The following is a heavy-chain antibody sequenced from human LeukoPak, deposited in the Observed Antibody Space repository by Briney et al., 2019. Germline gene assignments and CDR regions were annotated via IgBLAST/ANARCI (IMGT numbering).Heavy chain of an antibody. CDR1: GFTFSDYY. V-gene: IGHV3-11*04. D-gene: IGHD3-22*01. J-gene: IGHJ4*02. CDR3: ARDEWGYYDSSGPGDY. CDR2: ISSSDSTT. Sequence: PGGSLRLSCAASGFTFSDYYMTWIRQAPGQGLECVSYISSSDSTTYYADSVKGRFTISRDNAKNSLYLQMNSLRAEDTAVYYCARDEWGYYDSSGPGDYWGQGTLVTVSS.